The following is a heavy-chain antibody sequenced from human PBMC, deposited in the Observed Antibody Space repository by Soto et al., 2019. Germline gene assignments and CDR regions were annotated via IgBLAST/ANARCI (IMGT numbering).Heavy chain of an antibody. V-gene: IGHV4-31*03. D-gene: IGHD6-19*01. CDR3: ARVLPYSSGWYYFDY. J-gene: IGHJ4*02. CDR2: IYYSGST. Sequence: PSETLFLTCTFSGGSLSSGGYFWSWIRQHPGKGLEWIGYIYYSGSTYYNPSLKSRVTISVDTSKNQFSLKLSSVTAADTAVYYCARVLPYSSGWYYFDYWGQGTLVTVSS. CDR1: GGSLSSGGYF.